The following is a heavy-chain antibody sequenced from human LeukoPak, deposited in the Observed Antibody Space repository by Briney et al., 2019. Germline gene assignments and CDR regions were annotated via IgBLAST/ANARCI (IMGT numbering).Heavy chain of an antibody. CDR3: ARDPDTAMVDY. V-gene: IGHV3-7*01. D-gene: IGHD5-18*01. Sequence: GGSLRLSCAASGFTFSNYWMSWVRQAPGKGLEWVANIKQDRSEKYYVDSVKGRFTISRDNAKNSLYLQMNSLRAEDTAVYYCARDPDTAMVDYWGQGTLVTVSS. CDR1: GFTFSNYW. CDR2: IKQDRSEK. J-gene: IGHJ4*02.